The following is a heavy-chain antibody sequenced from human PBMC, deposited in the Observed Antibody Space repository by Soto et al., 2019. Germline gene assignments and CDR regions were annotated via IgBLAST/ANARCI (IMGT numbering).Heavy chain of an antibody. J-gene: IGHJ4*02. CDR3: ARGYSHYAH. D-gene: IGHD4-4*01. CDR2: IYYSGPT. Sequence: SETLSLTCTVSGGSVSRDSNFWSWIRQPPGKGLEWIGYIYYSGPTRYNPSLESRVTISIDSSKNQVSLNLTSVTAADTAVYYCARGYSHYAHSGRGTLVTVSS. CDR1: GGSVSRDSNF. V-gene: IGHV4-61*01.